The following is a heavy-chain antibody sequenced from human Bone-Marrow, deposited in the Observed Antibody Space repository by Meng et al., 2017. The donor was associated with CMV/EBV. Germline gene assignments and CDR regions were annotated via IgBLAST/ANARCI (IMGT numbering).Heavy chain of an antibody. CDR3: ARDRDIAVAGTPHWFDP. J-gene: IGHJ5*02. D-gene: IGHD6-19*01. V-gene: IGHV4-39*07. CDR2: IYYSGST. Sequence: SETLSLTCTVSGGSISSSSYYWGWIRQPPGKGLEWIGSIYYSGSTYYNPSLKSRVTISVDTSKNQFSLKLSSVTAADTAVYYCARDRDIAVAGTPHWFDPWAQGTLVTVSS. CDR1: GGSISSSSYY.